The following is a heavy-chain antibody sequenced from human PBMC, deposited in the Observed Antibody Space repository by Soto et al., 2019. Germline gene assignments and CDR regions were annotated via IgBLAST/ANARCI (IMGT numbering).Heavy chain of an antibody. V-gene: IGHV4-59*02. Sequence: SESLALACMVCGDAVSILYGSWMLQTPGRGLEWIGCVHESGSTDYNPSLKGRVTISLHTSKSQFSLSLRPATAADTATYYCARGTRALITSFFAYWGQGIPVT. D-gene: IGHD3-10*01. CDR3: ARGTRALITSFFAY. CDR1: GDAVSILY. J-gene: IGHJ4*02. CDR2: VHESGST.